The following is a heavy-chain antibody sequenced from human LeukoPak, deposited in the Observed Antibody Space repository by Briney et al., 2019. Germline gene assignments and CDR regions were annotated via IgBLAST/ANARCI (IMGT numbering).Heavy chain of an antibody. Sequence: GGSLRLSCAASGFTFSSYAMHWVRQAPGKGLEWVAVISYDGSNKYYADSVKGRFTISRDNSKNTLYLQMNSLRAEDTAVYYCAREYYILLRGQGTLVTVSS. CDR1: GFTFSSYA. V-gene: IGHV3-30*04. CDR3: AREYYILL. D-gene: IGHD3-10*01. CDR2: ISYDGSNK. J-gene: IGHJ4*02.